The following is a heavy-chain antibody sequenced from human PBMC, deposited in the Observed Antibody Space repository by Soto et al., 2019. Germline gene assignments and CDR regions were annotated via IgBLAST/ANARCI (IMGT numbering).Heavy chain of an antibody. D-gene: IGHD2-15*01. CDR3: ARGPLGYCSGGSCPAHWFDP. CDR2: ISAYNGNT. V-gene: IGHV1-18*01. CDR1: GYTFTSYG. J-gene: IGHJ5*02. Sequence: QVQLVQSGAEVKKPGASVKVSCKASGYTFTSYGISWVRQAPGQGLEWMGWISAYNGNTNYAQKLQGRVTMTTDTSTSTAYRELRSLRSDDTAVYYCARGPLGYCSGGSCPAHWFDPWGEGTLVTVSS.